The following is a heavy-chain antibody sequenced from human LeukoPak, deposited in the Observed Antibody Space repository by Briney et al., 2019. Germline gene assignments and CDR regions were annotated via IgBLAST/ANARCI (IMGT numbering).Heavy chain of an antibody. CDR2: ITSSNSYI. CDR3: ARDPYSGNYGDYYYYYMDV. Sequence: GGSLRLSCAASGFSFSTYNMNWVRQAPGKGLEWVSCITSSNSYIYYADSVKGRFTISRDNAKTSLYLQMNSLRDEDTAVYYCARDPYSGNYGDYYYYYMDVWGKGTTVTISS. J-gene: IGHJ6*03. D-gene: IGHD1-26*01. CDR1: GFSFSTYN. V-gene: IGHV3-21*01.